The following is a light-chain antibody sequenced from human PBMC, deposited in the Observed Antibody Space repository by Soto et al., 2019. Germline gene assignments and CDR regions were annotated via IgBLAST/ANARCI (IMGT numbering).Light chain of an antibody. J-gene: IGKJ1*01. Sequence: DIQMTQSPSTLSASVGDRVTITCRASHSISSWLAWYQQKAGKAPKALIYKASNLESGVPSRFSGSGSGTEFTLTISSLQPDDVATYYCQQYNGYPWTFGQGTKVELK. V-gene: IGKV1-5*03. CDR1: HSISSW. CDR2: KAS. CDR3: QQYNGYPWT.